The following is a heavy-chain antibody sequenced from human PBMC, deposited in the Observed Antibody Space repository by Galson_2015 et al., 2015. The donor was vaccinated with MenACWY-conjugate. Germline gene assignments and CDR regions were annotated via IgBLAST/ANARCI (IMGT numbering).Heavy chain of an antibody. CDR1: GYYFTSYW. D-gene: IGHD1-26*01. J-gene: IGHJ6*02. Sequence: QSGAEVKQPGESLQISCKGSGYYFTSYWIAWVRQIPGKGLEWMGLISPGDSNTRYSPSFQGQFTISADKSISTAYLQWSSLKASDTAMYYCARHPPGGRGMDVWGQGTTVTVSS. V-gene: IGHV5-51*01. CDR2: ISPGDSNT. CDR3: ARHPPGGRGMDV.